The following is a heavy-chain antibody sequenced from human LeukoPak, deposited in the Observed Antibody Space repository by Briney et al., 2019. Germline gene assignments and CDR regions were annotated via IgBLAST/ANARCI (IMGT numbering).Heavy chain of an antibody. CDR2: IWFDKTTE. V-gene: IGHV3-30*02. CDR1: GFTFSSYT. Sequence: PGGSLRLSCAASGFTFSSYTMHWVRQAPGKGLEWVGFIWFDKTTEYVDSVKGRFTISRDNSEDTLFLQMNSLRADDTALYYCAKDGGWGRAFDIWGQGTMVLVSS. CDR3: AKDGGWGRAFDI. J-gene: IGHJ3*02. D-gene: IGHD7-27*01.